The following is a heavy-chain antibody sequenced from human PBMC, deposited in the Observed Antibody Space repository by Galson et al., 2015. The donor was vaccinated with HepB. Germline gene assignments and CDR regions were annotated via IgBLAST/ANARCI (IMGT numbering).Heavy chain of an antibody. CDR1: GYTFTSYA. CDR3: ARYRQPEYYYIWGAYHQERVRRYYPVDY. D-gene: IGHD3-16*01. CDR2: ISTNTGNP. V-gene: IGHV7-4-1*02. Sequence: SVKVSCKASGYTFTSYAMHWVRQAPGQGLEWMGWISTNTGNPTYAQGFTGRFVFSLDTSVSTAYLQISSLKAEDTAVYYCARYRQPEYYYIWGAYHQERVRRYYPVDYWGQGTPVTVSS. J-gene: IGHJ4*02.